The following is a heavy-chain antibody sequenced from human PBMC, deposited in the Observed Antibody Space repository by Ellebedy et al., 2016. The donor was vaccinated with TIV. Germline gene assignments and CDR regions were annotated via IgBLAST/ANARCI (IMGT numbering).Heavy chain of an antibody. CDR1: GFAFASYS. J-gene: IGHJ4*02. CDR3: ARDMVQGMVARYLWFDY. V-gene: IGHV1-18*01. Sequence: ASVKVSCKASGFAFASYSFSWVRQSPGQGLEWMGWISAYTCNTNYAQRFQGRVTVTTDTSTSTAYLELRGLRSDDTAVYYCARDMVQGMVARYLWFDYWGQGTLVTVSS. CDR2: ISAYTCNT. D-gene: IGHD5-12*01.